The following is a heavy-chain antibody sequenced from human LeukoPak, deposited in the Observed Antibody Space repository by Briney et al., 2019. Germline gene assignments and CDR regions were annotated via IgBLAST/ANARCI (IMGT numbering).Heavy chain of an antibody. CDR1: GGSFSGYY. D-gene: IGHD4-17*01. CDR2: INHSGST. Sequence: SETLSLTCAVYGGSFSGYYWSWIRQPPGKGLEWIGEINHSGSTNYNPSLKSRVTISVDTSKNQFSLKLSSVTAADTAVYYCARGMTTVTTYLDYWSQGTLVTVSS. CDR3: ARGMTTVTTYLDY. J-gene: IGHJ4*02. V-gene: IGHV4-34*01.